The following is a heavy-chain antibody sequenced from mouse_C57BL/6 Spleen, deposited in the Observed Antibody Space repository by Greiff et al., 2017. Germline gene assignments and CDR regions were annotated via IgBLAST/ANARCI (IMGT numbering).Heavy chain of an antibody. V-gene: IGHV1-69*01. CDR3: ARQNPYYSNYYAMDY. Sequence: VQLQQPGAELVMPGASVKLSCKASGYTFTSYWMHWVKQRPGQGLEWIGEIDPSDSYTNYNQKFKGKSTLTVDKSSSTAYMQLSSLTSEDSAVYYCARQNPYYSNYYAMDYWGQGTSVTVSS. CDR1: GYTFTSYW. CDR2: IDPSDSYT. J-gene: IGHJ4*01. D-gene: IGHD2-5*01.